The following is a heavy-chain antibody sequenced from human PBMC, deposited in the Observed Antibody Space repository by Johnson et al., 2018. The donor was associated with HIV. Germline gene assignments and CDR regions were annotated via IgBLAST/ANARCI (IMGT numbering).Heavy chain of an antibody. D-gene: IGHD3-10*01. CDR2: ISYDGRDA. V-gene: IGHV3-30*03. J-gene: IGHJ3*01. Sequence: VQLVESGGGLIQPGGSLRLSCAASGFSVSSNYMSWVRQAPGKGLEWVAVISYDGRDAYYADSVKGRFTSSRDNSKNTLYLQMNSLRPEDSAVYYCATLWFGEVSVYDAFDVWGQGTMVTVSS. CDR1: GFSVSSNY. CDR3: ATLWFGEVSVYDAFDV.